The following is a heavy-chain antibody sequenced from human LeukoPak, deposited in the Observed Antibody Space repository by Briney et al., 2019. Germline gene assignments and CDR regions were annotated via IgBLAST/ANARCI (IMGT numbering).Heavy chain of an antibody. J-gene: IGHJ2*01. Sequence: SETLSLTGTVSGGSISSYYWSWIRQPPGKGLEWIGYIYYSGSTNYNPSLKSRVTTSVDTSKNQFSLKLSSVTAADTAVYYCARGGSGYDYHDYWYFDLWGRGTLVTVSS. CDR1: GGSISSYY. CDR2: IYYSGST. D-gene: IGHD5-12*01. CDR3: ARGGSGYDYHDYWYFDL. V-gene: IGHV4-59*12.